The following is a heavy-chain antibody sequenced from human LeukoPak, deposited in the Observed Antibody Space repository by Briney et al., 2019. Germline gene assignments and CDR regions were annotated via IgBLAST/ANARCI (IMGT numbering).Heavy chain of an antibody. D-gene: IGHD6-13*01. V-gene: IGHV3-23*01. Sequence: GGSLRPSFVPPGLTFVIYARTWGPQAPGRGRWWVAPFRGGDGGTHYADSMRGYFTVSRDNSKDTLYLDMNSLRADDTAIYYCATSIAADGGPNFFRYWGQGALDTVSS. CDR2: FRGGDGGT. CDR3: ATSIAADGGPNFFRY. J-gene: IGHJ4*02. CDR1: GLTFVIYA.